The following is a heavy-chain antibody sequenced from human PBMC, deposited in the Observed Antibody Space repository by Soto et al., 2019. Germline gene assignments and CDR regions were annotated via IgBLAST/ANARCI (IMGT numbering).Heavy chain of an antibody. Sequence: GGSLRLSCAASGFTVSINYMSWVRQAPGKGLEWVSIIYTDGSTYYADSVKGRFTLSRDDSKNTLYLQINSLRVEDTAVYYCVRDHIYAFDMWGQGTMVTVSS. CDR1: GFTVSINY. CDR2: IYTDGST. D-gene: IGHD2-21*01. CDR3: VRDHIYAFDM. J-gene: IGHJ3*02. V-gene: IGHV3-66*01.